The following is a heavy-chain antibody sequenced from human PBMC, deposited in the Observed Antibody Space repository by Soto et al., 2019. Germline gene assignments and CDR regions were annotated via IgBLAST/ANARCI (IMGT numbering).Heavy chain of an antibody. CDR2: ISGSGDST. J-gene: IGHJ3*01. V-gene: IGHV3-23*01. CDR3: ARGILQKPPGSRAFHF. D-gene: IGHD2-2*01. Sequence: PXGSLRRSCAASGLTFSSYAMWWVRQAPGKGPEWVLSISGSGDSTHSADAVKGHFTISRDNSNNVLYLQMNSLTVDDTAIYYCARGILQKPPGSRAFHFWGQGTMVTVSS. CDR1: GLTFSSYA.